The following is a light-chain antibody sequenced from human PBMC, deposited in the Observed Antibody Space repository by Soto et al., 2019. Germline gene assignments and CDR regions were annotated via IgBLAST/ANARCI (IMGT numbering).Light chain of an antibody. CDR2: DAS. Sequence: IVLTQSPGTLSLSPGERATPSCRASQSVRSSLAWYHHKPGEAPRLLISDASIRAAGIPDRFSGSGSGTDFTLTISRLEPEDFALYYCQQYVVGSTLTFGRGTRLEI. J-gene: IGKJ5*01. CDR1: QSVRSS. CDR3: QQYVVGSTLT. V-gene: IGKV3-20*01.